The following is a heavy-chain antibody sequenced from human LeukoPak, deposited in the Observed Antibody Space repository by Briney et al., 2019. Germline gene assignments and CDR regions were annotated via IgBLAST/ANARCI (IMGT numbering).Heavy chain of an antibody. CDR1: TFAFGHSD. CDR2: MRFDGNTK. Sequence: GRSLRLSCAASTFAFGHSDMHWVRQAPGKGPEWVAAMRFDGNTKYYVDSVKGRFTISRDTSKNTLFLQMNSLRDEDTATYYCAKDKGNQQLYALDVWGQGTTVSVSS. J-gene: IGHJ6*02. CDR3: AKDKGNQQLYALDV. D-gene: IGHD1-1*01. V-gene: IGHV3-30*18.